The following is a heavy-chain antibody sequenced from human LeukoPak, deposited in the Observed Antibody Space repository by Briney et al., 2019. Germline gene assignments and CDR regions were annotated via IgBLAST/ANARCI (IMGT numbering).Heavy chain of an antibody. CDR1: GYTFTTYW. CDR2: IYPGDSDT. J-gene: IGHJ4*02. D-gene: IGHD3-22*01. CDR3: ARPTYYYDSSGYPPDY. V-gene: IGHV5-51*01. Sequence: GESLKISYKGSGYTFTTYWIGWVRQMPGKGLEWMGIIYPGDSDTRYSPSFQGQVTISADKSISTAYLQWSSLKASDTAMYYCARPTYYYDSSGYPPDYWGQGTLVTVSS.